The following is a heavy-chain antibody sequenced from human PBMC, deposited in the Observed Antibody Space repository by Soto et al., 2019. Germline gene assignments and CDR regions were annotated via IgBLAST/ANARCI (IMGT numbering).Heavy chain of an antibody. J-gene: IGHJ4*02. CDR1: GGSISSGGYY. Sequence: PSETLSLTCTVSGGSISSGGYYWSWIRQHPGKGLEWIGYIYYSGSTYYNPSLKSRVTISVDTSKNQFSLKLSSVTAADTAVYYCARDRDDSSFGRFDYWGQGTLVTVSS. CDR2: IYYSGST. CDR3: ARDRDDSSFGRFDY. D-gene: IGHD3-22*01. V-gene: IGHV4-31*03.